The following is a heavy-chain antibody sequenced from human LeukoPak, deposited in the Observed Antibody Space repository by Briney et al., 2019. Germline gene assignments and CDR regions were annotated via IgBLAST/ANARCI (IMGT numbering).Heavy chain of an antibody. CDR1: GYTFTSYG. CDR2: ISAYNGNT. J-gene: IGHJ4*02. CDR3: ARVGIPSSSRPYFDY. V-gene: IGHV1-18*01. Sequence: GASVKVSCKASGYTFTSYGISWVRQAPGQGLEWMGWISAYNGNTNYAQKLQGRVTMTTDTSTSTAYMELRSLRSDDTAVYYCARVGIPSSSRPYFDYWGQGTLVTVSS. D-gene: IGHD6-13*01.